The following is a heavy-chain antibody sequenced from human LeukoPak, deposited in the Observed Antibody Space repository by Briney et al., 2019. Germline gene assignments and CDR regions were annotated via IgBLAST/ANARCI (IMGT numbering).Heavy chain of an antibody. CDR3: ARGQARLSWFDP. J-gene: IGHJ5*02. CDR1: SGSISTSNYY. V-gene: IGHV4-39*07. CDR2: IFYSGST. Sequence: PSETLSLTCTVSSGSISTSNYYWGWVRQPPGKALEWIGNIFYSGSTYYSPSLKSRVTISVDTSKNQFSLKLSSVTAADTAVYYCARGQARLSWFDPWGQGTLVTVSS. D-gene: IGHD6-19*01.